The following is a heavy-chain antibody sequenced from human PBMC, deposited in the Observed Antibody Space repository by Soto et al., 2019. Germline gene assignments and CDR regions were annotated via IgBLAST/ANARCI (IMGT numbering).Heavy chain of an antibody. D-gene: IGHD6-13*01. CDR2: IYYSGST. CDR1: GGSVSSGSYY. J-gene: IGHJ4*02. CDR3: ARDVGDSTNFDY. Sequence: SETLSLTCTVSGGSVSSGSYYWSWIRQPPGKGLEWIGYIYYSGSTNYNPSLKSRVTISVDTSKNQFSLKLSSVTAADTAVYYCARDVGDSTNFDYWGQGTLVTVSS. V-gene: IGHV4-61*01.